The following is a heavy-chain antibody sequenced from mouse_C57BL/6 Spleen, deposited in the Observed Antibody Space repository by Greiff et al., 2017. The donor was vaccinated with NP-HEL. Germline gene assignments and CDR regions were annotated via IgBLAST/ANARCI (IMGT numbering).Heavy chain of an antibody. D-gene: IGHD2-4*01. CDR1: GFTFSSYA. CDR3: ARERHDYAYAMDY. CDR2: ISDGGSYT. V-gene: IGHV5-4*01. Sequence: EVKLVESGGGLVKPGGSLKLSCAASGFTFSSYAMSWVRQTPEKRLEWVATISDGGSYTYYPDNVKGRFTISSDNAKNNLYLQMSHLKSEDPAMYYGARERHDYAYAMDYWGQGTSVTVSS. J-gene: IGHJ4*01.